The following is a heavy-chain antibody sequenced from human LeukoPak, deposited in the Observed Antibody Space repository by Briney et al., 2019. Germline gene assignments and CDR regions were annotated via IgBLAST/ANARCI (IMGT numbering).Heavy chain of an antibody. J-gene: IGHJ3*02. CDR2: ISSSGTIV. Sequence: GGSLRLSCAASGFTFSSYEMNWVRQAPGKWLEGVSYISSSGTIVYYADSVRGRFTISRDNAKNSLYLQMNSLRVDDTAIYYCARGGSGGWYQHDAFDIWGQGTMVTVSS. CDR3: ARGGSGGWYQHDAFDI. V-gene: IGHV3-48*03. CDR1: GFTFSSYE. D-gene: IGHD6-19*01.